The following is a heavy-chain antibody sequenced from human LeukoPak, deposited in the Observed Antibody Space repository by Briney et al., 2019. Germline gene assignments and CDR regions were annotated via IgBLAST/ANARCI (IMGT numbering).Heavy chain of an antibody. J-gene: IGHJ4*02. D-gene: IGHD1-26*01. Sequence: PGGSLRLPCAASGFTFSSYGMHWVRQAPGKGLEWVAVIWYDGSNKYYADSVKGRFTISRDNSQNTLYLQMNSLRVEDTAVYYCAKDTGLVGATRYYFDYWGQGTLVTVSS. CDR1: GFTFSSYG. CDR2: IWYDGSNK. V-gene: IGHV3-33*06. CDR3: AKDTGLVGATRYYFDY.